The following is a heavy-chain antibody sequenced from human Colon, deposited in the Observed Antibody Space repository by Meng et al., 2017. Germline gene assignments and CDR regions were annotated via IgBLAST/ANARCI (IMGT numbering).Heavy chain of an antibody. CDR2: IYDNGYT. J-gene: IGHJ4*02. Sequence: QLQLQESGSRLVKPSQTLSLTGAVSGDSVTTTLSPWSWIRQSPGKGLEWIGNIYDNGYTYYSPSLRSRVTISVDRSNNQFSLNLNSVTAADTAVYFCARGYRGSTYFAYWGQGILVTVSS. D-gene: IGHD3-16*01. CDR3: ARGYRGSTYFAY. V-gene: IGHV4-30-2*06. CDR1: GDSVTTTLSP.